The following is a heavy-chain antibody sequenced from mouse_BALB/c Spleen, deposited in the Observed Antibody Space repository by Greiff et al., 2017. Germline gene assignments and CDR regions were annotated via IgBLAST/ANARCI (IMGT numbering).Heavy chain of an antibody. CDR3: ARSPYYYGSSYGYFDY. D-gene: IGHD1-1*01. CDR1: GYSFTSYW. CDR2: IDPSDSET. Sequence: VKLQQSGPQLVRPGASVKISCKASGYSFTSYWMHWVKQRPGQGLEWIGMIDPSDSETRLNQKFKDKATLTVDKSSSTAYMQLSSPTSEDSAVYYCARSPYYYGSSYGYFDYWGQGTTLTVSS. V-gene: IGHV1S126*01. J-gene: IGHJ2*01.